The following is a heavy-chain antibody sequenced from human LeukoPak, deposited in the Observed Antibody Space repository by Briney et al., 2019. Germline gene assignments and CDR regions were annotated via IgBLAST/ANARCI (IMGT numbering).Heavy chain of an antibody. CDR1: GGSLSSSSTSY. CDR2: MNYGGTS. Sequence: MPSETLSLTCTVSGGSLSSSSTSYWGWIRQPPGKGLEWIGSMNYGGTSHYNPSLKSRVTISLDRSTNHFSLILTSVAAADTAVYYCARDQGLNTWSQGTLVTVSS. CDR3: ARDQGLNT. J-gene: IGHJ4*02. V-gene: IGHV4-39*07.